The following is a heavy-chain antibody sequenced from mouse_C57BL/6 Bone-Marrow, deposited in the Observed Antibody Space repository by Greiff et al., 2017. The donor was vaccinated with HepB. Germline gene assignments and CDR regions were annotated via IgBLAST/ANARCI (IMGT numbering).Heavy chain of an antibody. J-gene: IGHJ2*01. CDR1: GYTFTSYG. D-gene: IGHD1-1*01. CDR2: IYPRSGNT. V-gene: IGHV1-81*01. CDR3: ARSRTTVVATGDY. Sequence: VKLMESGAELARPGASVKLSCKASGYTFTSYGISWVKQRTGQGLEWIGEIYPRSGNTYYNEKFKGKATLTADKSSSTAYMELRSLTSEDSAVYFCARSRTTVVATGDYWGQGTTLTVSS.